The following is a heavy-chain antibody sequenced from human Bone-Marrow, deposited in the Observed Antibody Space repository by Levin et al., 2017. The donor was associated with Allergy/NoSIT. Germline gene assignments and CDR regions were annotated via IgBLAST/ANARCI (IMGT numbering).Heavy chain of an antibody. J-gene: IGHJ4*02. CDR3: ASMSKAVADHFDY. Sequence: GGSLRLSCAASGFTFSSYAMHWVRQAPGKGLEWVAVISYDGSNKYYADSVKGRFTISRDNSKNTLYLQMNSLRAEDTAVYYCASMSKAVADHFDYWGQGTLVTVSS. CDR1: GFTFSSYA. D-gene: IGHD6-19*01. CDR2: ISYDGSNK. V-gene: IGHV3-30-3*01.